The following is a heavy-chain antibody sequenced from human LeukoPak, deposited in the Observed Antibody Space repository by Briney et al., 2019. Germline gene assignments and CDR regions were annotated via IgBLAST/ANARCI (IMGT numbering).Heavy chain of an antibody. V-gene: IGHV3-21*01. D-gene: IGHD2-8*01. Sequence: GSLRLSCAASGFSFSDYSMNWVRQAPGKGLEWVSSISSSSSYIYYADSVKGRFTISRDNAKNSLYLQMNSLRAEDTAVYYCARDPTYCTNGVCYTVYYYGMDVWGQGTTVTVSS. CDR1: GFSFSDYS. J-gene: IGHJ6*02. CDR3: ARDPTYCTNGVCYTVYYYGMDV. CDR2: ISSSSSYI.